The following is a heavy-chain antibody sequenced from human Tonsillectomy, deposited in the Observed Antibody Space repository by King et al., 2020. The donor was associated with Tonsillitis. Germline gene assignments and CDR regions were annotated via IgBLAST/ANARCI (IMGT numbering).Heavy chain of an antibody. V-gene: IGHV1-18*04. D-gene: IGHD3-9*01. CDR2: ISTYNGNT. CDR1: GYTFTNYG. CDR3: ARVSGDYTILTGFDS. Sequence: QLVQSGAEVKKPGASVKVSCKASGYTFTNYGFSWVRQAPGQGLEWMGWISTYNGNTNYAHKFQGRVTLATDTSTSTAYMELRSLSSDDTAVYYCARVSGDYTILTGFDSWGQGTLVTVSS. J-gene: IGHJ4*02.